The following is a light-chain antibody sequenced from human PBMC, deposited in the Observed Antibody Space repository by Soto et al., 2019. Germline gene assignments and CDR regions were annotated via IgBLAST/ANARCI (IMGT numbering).Light chain of an antibody. Sequence: QSALTQPRSVSGSPGQSVTISCTGTNSDVGHYNYVSWYQQHPGKAPKLIIFDVDKRPSGVPDRFSGSKSGNTASLTISGLQAEDEADYYCCSYAGSAWIFGGGTKRTVL. J-gene: IGLJ2*01. CDR1: NSDVGHYNY. CDR2: DVD. CDR3: CSYAGSAWI. V-gene: IGLV2-11*01.